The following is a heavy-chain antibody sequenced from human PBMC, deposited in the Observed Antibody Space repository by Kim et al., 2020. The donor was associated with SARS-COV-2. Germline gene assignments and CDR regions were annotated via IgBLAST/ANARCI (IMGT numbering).Heavy chain of an antibody. CDR1: GFTFSSYS. CDR3: ARVHYGDYEEWGYFDY. J-gene: IGHJ4*02. D-gene: IGHD4-17*01. Sequence: GGSLRLSCAASGFTFSSYSMNWVRQAPGKGLEWVSSISSSSSYIYYADSVKGRFTISRDNAKNSLYLQMNSLRAEDTAVYYCARVHYGDYEEWGYFDYWGQGTLVTVSS. V-gene: IGHV3-21*01. CDR2: ISSSSSYI.